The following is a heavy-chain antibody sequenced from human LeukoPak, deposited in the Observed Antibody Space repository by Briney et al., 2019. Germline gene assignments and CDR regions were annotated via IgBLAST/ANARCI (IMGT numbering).Heavy chain of an antibody. Sequence: GGSLRLSCAASGFTFSSYWMSWVRQAPGKGLEWVANIKQDGSEKYYVDSVKGRFTISRDNAKNSLYLQMNSLRAEDTAVYYCARDNRDWSTIGGVIVRPFFDYWGQGTLVTVSS. J-gene: IGHJ4*02. CDR1: GFTFSSYW. V-gene: IGHV3-7*01. CDR3: ARDNRDWSTIGGVIVRPFFDY. CDR2: IKQDGSEK. D-gene: IGHD3-16*02.